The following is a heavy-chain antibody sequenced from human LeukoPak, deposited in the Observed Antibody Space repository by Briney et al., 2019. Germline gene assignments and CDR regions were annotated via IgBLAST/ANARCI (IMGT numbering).Heavy chain of an antibody. CDR1: GFSFSSYS. CDR2: VSNSGDYI. Sequence: MTGGSLSLSCAAAGFSFSSYSVNWVRQATGKGLEWVSSVSNSGDYIHYADSVKGRFTISRDNAKNSLYLQMNSLRAEDTAVYYCASLMVRGFTPFDYWGQGTLVTVSS. D-gene: IGHD3-10*01. J-gene: IGHJ4*02. V-gene: IGHV3-21*01. CDR3: ASLMVRGFTPFDY.